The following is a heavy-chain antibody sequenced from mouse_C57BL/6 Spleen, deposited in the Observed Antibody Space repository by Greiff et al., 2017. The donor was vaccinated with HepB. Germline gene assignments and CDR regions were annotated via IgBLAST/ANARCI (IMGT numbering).Heavy chain of an antibody. Sequence: QVQLQQSGAELVKPGASVKISCKASGYAFSSYWMNWVKQRPGKGLEWIGQIYPGDGDTNYNGKFKGKATLTADKSSSTAYMQLSSLTSEDSAVYFCARRGLRLYYFDYWGQGTTLTVSS. CDR1: GYAFSSYW. CDR3: ARRGLRLYYFDY. D-gene: IGHD2-4*01. V-gene: IGHV1-80*01. CDR2: IYPGDGDT. J-gene: IGHJ2*01.